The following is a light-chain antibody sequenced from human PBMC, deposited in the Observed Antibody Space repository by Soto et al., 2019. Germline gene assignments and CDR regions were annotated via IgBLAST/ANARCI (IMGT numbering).Light chain of an antibody. CDR1: QSVSNN. J-gene: IGKJ2*02. Sequence: EIVMTHSPATLSVSPGERATLSCRASQSVSNNLAWYQQKPGQAPRLLIYGASTRATAIPARFSGSGSGTEFTLTISSLQSEDFAVYFCQQRGKWPSTFGPGTKVEMK. CDR3: QQRGKWPST. CDR2: GAS. V-gene: IGKV3-15*01.